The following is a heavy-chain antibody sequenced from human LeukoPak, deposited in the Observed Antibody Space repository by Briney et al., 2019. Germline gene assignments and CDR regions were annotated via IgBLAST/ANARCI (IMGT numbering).Heavy chain of an antibody. J-gene: IGHJ3*02. CDR2: ITYDGSNK. CDR1: GFTFSSYA. CDR3: ARENGRGGKPGAFDI. Sequence: PGGSLRLSCAASGFTFSSYAMHWVRQAPGKGLEWVAVITYDGSNKYYADSVKGRFTISRDNSRNTLYLQMNSLRPEDTTIYYCARENGRGGKPGAFDIWGQGTMVTVSS. V-gene: IGHV3-30*14. D-gene: IGHD2-8*01.